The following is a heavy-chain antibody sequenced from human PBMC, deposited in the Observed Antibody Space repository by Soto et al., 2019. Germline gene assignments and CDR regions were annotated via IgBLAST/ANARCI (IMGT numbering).Heavy chain of an antibody. Sequence: GWSLRLSCAASGFKFSNYAMSWVRQAPGKGLEWVSLISATGGGTYYADSVKGRFTISRDNSHNTLYLQVHSLTAEDTAVYYCAKDRRAGGNSAFYFDFWGQGAQVTVSS. CDR2: ISATGGGT. D-gene: IGHD3-16*01. CDR1: GFKFSNYA. CDR3: AKDRRAGGNSAFYFDF. V-gene: IGHV3-23*01. J-gene: IGHJ4*02.